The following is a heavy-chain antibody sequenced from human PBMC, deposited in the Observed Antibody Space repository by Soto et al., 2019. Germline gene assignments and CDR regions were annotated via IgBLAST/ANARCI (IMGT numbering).Heavy chain of an antibody. D-gene: IGHD3-10*01. CDR1: GFAFSPAW. CDR3: VIDDAARGFGELVY. CDR2: IKSKTSGETG. J-gene: IGHJ4*02. Sequence: PLGSLRLSCAASGFAFSPAWMTWVRQAPAKGLECVALIKSKTSGETGAYAAPVKGTFTISGDDLQNTAFLQIDSLKTNDKAVYYWVIDDAARGFGELVYWGRRTLLTASS. V-gene: IGHV3-15*01.